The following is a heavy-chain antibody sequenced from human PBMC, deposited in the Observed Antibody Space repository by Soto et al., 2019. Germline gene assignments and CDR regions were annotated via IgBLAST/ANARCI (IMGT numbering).Heavy chain of an antibody. CDR3: AKYPYYYDSSGYYPYYYYGMDV. CDR2: ISGSGGST. CDR1: GFTFSSYA. J-gene: IGHJ6*02. V-gene: IGHV3-23*01. D-gene: IGHD3-22*01. Sequence: EVQLLESGGGLVQPGGSLRLSCAASGFTFSSYAMSWVRQAPGKGLEWVSAISGSGGSTYYADSVKGRFTISRDNSKNPLYLQMNSLRAEDTAVYYCAKYPYYYDSSGYYPYYYYGMDVWGQGTTVTVSS.